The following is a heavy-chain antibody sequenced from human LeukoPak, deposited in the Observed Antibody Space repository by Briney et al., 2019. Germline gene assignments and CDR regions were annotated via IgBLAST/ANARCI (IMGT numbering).Heavy chain of an antibody. D-gene: IGHD3-22*01. V-gene: IGHV3-53*01. CDR2: IYSGGTT. J-gene: IGHJ4*02. Sequence: GGSLGLSCAASGFIVSTNYMSWVRQAPGKGLEWVSVIYSGGTTYYADFVKGRFTIPRDNSKNTLYLQMNSLRAEDTAVYYCARVAVERLYHYDTSGHHLDYWGQGTLVTVSS. CDR1: GFIVSTNY. CDR3: ARVAVERLYHYDTSGHHLDY.